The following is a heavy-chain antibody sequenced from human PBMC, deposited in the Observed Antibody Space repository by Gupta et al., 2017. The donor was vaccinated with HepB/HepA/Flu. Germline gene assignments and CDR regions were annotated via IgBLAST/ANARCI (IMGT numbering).Heavy chain of an antibody. CDR1: GFTVSRHE. D-gene: IGHD2-15*01. CDR3: AGRYYSGGGGDCGGNALGG. Sequence: EFQLVESGGGLIQPGGSLSLSGAASGFTVSRHEMTWVRQAPGKGLEWVSLIYIVGNTFYTDSVTGRFTFSRDNSKNTVYLHRSSLRAEDTALYYCAGRYYSGGGGDCGGNALGGWGQGTKVTVSS. CDR2: IYIVGNT. J-gene: IGHJ3*01. V-gene: IGHV3-53*01.